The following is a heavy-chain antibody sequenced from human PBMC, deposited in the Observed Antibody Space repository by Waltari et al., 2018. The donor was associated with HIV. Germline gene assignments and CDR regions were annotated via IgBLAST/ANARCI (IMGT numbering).Heavy chain of an antibody. Sequence: QVQLVQSGAEVKKPGSSVKVSCKASGGTFSSYAISWVRQAPGQGLEWMGGIIPIFGTANYAQKFQGRVTITADESTSTAYMELSSLRSEDTAVYYCARDREYSSSETNYYFDYWGQGTLVTVSS. CDR3: ARDREYSSSETNYYFDY. V-gene: IGHV1-69*01. D-gene: IGHD6-6*01. CDR1: GGTFSSYA. J-gene: IGHJ4*02. CDR2: IIPIFGTA.